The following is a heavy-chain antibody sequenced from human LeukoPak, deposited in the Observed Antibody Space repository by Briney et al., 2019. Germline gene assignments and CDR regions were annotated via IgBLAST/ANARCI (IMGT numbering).Heavy chain of an antibody. CDR2: IYYSGST. Sequence: SETLSLTCSVSGGSISSTSYYWAWLRQFPGKGLEWIGTIYYSGSTYYNPSLKSRLTISVDTSKNHFSLKLSSVTAADTAVYYCARYREQQLARQRDEYYFDYWGQGTLVTVSS. J-gene: IGHJ4*02. CDR1: GGSISSTSYY. CDR3: ARYREQQLARQRDEYYFDY. D-gene: IGHD6-13*01. V-gene: IGHV4-39*02.